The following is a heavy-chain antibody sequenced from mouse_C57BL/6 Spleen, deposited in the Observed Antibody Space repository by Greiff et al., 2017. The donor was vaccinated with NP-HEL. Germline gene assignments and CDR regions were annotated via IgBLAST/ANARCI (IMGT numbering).Heavy chain of an antibody. J-gene: IGHJ1*03. V-gene: IGHV1-82*01. CDR1: GYAFTSSW. Sequence: QVQLKQSGPELVKPGASVKISCKASGYAFTSSWMNWVKQRPGQGLEWIGRIYPGDGDTNYNGKFKGKATLTADKSSSTAYMQLSSLTSEDSAVYFGARVWKGVYDGNDGWYFDVWGTGTTVTVSS. CDR2: IYPGDGDT. D-gene: IGHD2-2*01. CDR3: ARVWKGVYDGNDGWYFDV.